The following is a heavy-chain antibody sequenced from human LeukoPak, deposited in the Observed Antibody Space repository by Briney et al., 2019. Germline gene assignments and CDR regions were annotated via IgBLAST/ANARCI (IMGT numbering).Heavy chain of an antibody. J-gene: IGHJ4*02. CDR2: IYHTGST. CDR1: GGSIKSSIYY. CDR3: ARRSDSGSDDGEDYFDH. V-gene: IGHV4-39*01. Sequence: SETLSLTCTVSGGSIKSSIYYWGWIRQPPGKGLEWLGSIYHTGSTYYNPSLKSRVTIAVDTSKNQFSLKMSSVAAADTAVYYCARRSDSGSDDGEDYFDHWGQGTLVTVSS. D-gene: IGHD1-26*01.